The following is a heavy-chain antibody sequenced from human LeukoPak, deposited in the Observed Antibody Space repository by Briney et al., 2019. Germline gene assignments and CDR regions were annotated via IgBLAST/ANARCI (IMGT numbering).Heavy chain of an antibody. D-gene: IGHD3-16*01. Sequence: GGSPRLSCAASGFTFDDYGMHWVRQAPGKGLEWVSGISWNSGSVGYADSVKGRFTISRDNAEKSLYLQMNSLRAEDTAFYYCARAGGSRYYYAMDVWGQGTTVTVSS. CDR2: ISWNSGSV. V-gene: IGHV3-9*01. CDR3: ARAGGSRYYYAMDV. CDR1: GFTFDDYG. J-gene: IGHJ6*02.